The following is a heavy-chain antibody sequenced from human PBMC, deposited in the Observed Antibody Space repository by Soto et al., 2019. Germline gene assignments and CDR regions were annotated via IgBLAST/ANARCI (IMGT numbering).Heavy chain of an antibody. CDR1: GGSVSYNSYY. V-gene: IGHV4-39*01. J-gene: IGHJ4*02. D-gene: IGHD3-22*01. Sequence: PSETLSLTCSVSGGSVSYNSYYWGWIRQPPGKGLEWVGGIFYTGTTYYNPSLKDRLSISVDTSKNSFSLNLTSVTAADTAVYFCARQRLWGTSGYYYFENWGQGTLVTVSS. CDR3: ARQRLWGTSGYYYFEN. CDR2: IFYTGTT.